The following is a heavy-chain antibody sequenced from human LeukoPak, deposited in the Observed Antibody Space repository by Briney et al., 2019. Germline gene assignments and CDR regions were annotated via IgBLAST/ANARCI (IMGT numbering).Heavy chain of an antibody. CDR2: ISSSSSYI. J-gene: IGHJ4*02. V-gene: IGHV3-21*01. Sequence: PGGSLRLSCAASGFTFSSYSMNWVRQAPGKGLEWVSSISSSSSYIYYADSVKGRFTISRDNAKNSLYLQMNSLRAEDTAVYYCAAVLGMRYYFDYWGQGTLVTVSS. CDR1: GFTFSSYS. CDR3: AAVLGMRYYFDY. D-gene: IGHD7-27*01.